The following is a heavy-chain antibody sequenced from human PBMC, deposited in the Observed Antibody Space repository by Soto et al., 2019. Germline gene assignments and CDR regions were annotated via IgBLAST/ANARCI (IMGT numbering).Heavy chain of an antibody. CDR1: GGSIYSDHW. CDR3: ARDYAGNSAHYDF. CDR2: IFRSGYT. J-gene: IGHJ4*02. Sequence: SETLSLTCTVSGGSIYSDHWWSWVRQSPGKGLEWIGEIFRSGYTNYSPSLTGRVTMSIDKSKNQFSLTLTSATAADTAIYFCARDYAGNSAHYDFWGRGTQVTVSS. V-gene: IGHV4-4*02. D-gene: IGHD3-22*01.